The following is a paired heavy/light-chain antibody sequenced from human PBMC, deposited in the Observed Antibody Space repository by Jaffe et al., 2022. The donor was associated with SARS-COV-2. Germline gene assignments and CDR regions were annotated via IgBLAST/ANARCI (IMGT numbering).Light chain of an antibody. J-gene: IGLJ2*01. V-gene: IGLV2-14*01. Sequence: QSALTQPASVSGSPGQSITISCTGTSSDVGGYNYVSWYQQHPGKAPKLMIYEVSDRPSGVSNRFSGSKSGNTASLTISGLQAEDEADYYCSSYTDSSTLVFGGGTKLTVL. CDR3: SSYTDSSTLV. CDR2: EVS. CDR1: SSDVGGYNY.
Heavy chain of an antibody. Sequence: QLQLQESGPGLVKPSETLSLTCTVSGGSISNKNYYWGWIRQPPGKGLEWIGTIYYRGSTYYNPSLRSRVTISADTSKNHFSLKLSSVAAADTAVYYCARGITPAGIHYDFGMGVWGQGTTVTVSS. V-gene: IGHV4-39*02. J-gene: IGHJ6*02. D-gene: IGHD6-13*01. CDR3: ARGITPAGIHYDFGMGV. CDR1: GGSISNKNYY. CDR2: IYYRGST.